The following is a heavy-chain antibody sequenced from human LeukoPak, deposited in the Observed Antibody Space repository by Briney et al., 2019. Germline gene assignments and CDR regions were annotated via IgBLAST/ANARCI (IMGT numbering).Heavy chain of an antibody. J-gene: IGHJ4*02. Sequence: GGSLRLFCAASGFTFSTYSMNWVRQAPGKGLEWVSYISSSSSTIYYADSVKGRFTISRDNAKNSLYLQMNSLRAEDTAVYYCARREAYCGGDCLDYWGQGTLVTVSS. V-gene: IGHV3-48*04. CDR2: ISSSSSTI. CDR3: ARREAYCGGDCLDY. CDR1: GFTFSTYS. D-gene: IGHD2-21*02.